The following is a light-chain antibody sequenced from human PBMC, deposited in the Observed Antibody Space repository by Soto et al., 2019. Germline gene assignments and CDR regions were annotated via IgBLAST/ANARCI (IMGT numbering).Light chain of an antibody. CDR3: QQNSITPLT. V-gene: IGKV1-39*01. CDR1: QSISSY. CDR2: DTS. J-gene: IGKJ4*01. Sequence: DIQMTQSPSSLSASVGDRVTITCRASQSISSYLSWYQQKQGKAPKLLIYDTSNLQSGVPSRFSGSGSGTEFTLTISSLQSEDFATYYCQQNSITPLTFGGGTKVE.